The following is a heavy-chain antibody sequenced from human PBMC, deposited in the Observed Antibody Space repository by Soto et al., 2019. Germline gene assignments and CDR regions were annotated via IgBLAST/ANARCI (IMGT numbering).Heavy chain of an antibody. CDR2: IWYDGSNK. CDR1: GFTFSRYG. D-gene: IGHD3-9*01. Sequence: GGTLRLSCAASGFTFSRYGMHWVRQAPGKGLQWVAVIWYDGSNKYYADSVKGRFTISRDNSKNTLYLQMNSLRAEDTAVYYCARSKAEYFDWLFIMPQYYYMDVWGKGTTVTVSS. V-gene: IGHV3-33*01. J-gene: IGHJ6*03. CDR3: ARSKAEYFDWLFIMPQYYYMDV.